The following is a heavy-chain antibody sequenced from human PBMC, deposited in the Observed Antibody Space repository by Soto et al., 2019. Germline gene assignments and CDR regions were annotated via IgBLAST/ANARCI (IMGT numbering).Heavy chain of an antibody. CDR3: ARAGYCSGGSCYRKNWFDP. D-gene: IGHD2-15*01. CDR1: GYTFTSYG. J-gene: IGHJ5*02. V-gene: IGHV1-18*01. Sequence: ASVKVSCKASGYTFTSYGISWVRQAPGQGLEWMGWISAYNGNTNYAQRLQGRVTMTTDTSTSTAYMELRSLRSDDTAVYYCARAGYCSGGSCYRKNWFDPWGKGTLVTVPS. CDR2: ISAYNGNT.